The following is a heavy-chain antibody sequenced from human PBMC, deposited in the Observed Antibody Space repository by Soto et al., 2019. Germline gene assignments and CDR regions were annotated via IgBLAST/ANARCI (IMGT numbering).Heavy chain of an antibody. CDR3: ARDPLGTTMVHYHYGMDV. D-gene: IGHD5-18*01. CDR1: GFRFSTYS. J-gene: IGHJ6*02. CDR2: ISSSSANI. Sequence: GGSLRLSCAASGFRFSTYSMNWVRQAPGKGLEWVSYISSSSANIYHADSVKGRFTISRDNAKNSLYLQMDSLRAEDTAVYYCARDPLGTTMVHYHYGMDVWGQGTTVTVSS. V-gene: IGHV3-48*01.